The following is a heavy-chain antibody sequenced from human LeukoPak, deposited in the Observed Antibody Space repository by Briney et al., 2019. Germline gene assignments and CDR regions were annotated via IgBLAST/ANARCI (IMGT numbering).Heavy chain of an antibody. CDR3: ARDPPPRYCGGDCYSFDY. J-gene: IGHJ4*02. V-gene: IGHV3-48*04. CDR2: INLDPNTI. CDR1: GFTFSNYR. D-gene: IGHD2-21*02. Sequence: GGSLRLSCEASGFTFSNYRMHWVRQAPGKGLEWISYINLDPNTIYYADSVKGRFTISRDNAKQSLYLQMNSLRAEDTAVYYCARDPPPRYCGGDCYSFDYWGQGTLVTVSS.